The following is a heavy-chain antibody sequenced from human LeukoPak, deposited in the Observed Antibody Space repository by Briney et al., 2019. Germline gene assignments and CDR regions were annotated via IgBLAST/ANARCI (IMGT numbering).Heavy chain of an antibody. Sequence: PGGSLRLSCAASGFTFSSYGMHWVRQAPGKGLEGVAFIRYDGSNKYYADSVKGRLPISRDNSKNTLYLKMNSLRAEDTAVYYCAKDDYDSSGYYDAFDIWGQGTMVTVSS. D-gene: IGHD3-22*01. V-gene: IGHV3-30*02. CDR3: AKDDYDSSGYYDAFDI. J-gene: IGHJ3*02. CDR1: GFTFSSYG. CDR2: IRYDGSNK.